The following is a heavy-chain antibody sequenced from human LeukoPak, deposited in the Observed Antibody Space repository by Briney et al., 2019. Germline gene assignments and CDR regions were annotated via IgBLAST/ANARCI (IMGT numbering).Heavy chain of an antibody. CDR1: GYTFTSYG. CDR3: ARDFGRYCSGGSCQEAFDI. CDR2: ISAYNGNT. Sequence: ASVKVSCKASGYTFTSYGISWVRQAPGQGLEWMGWISAYNGNTNYAQKLQGRVTMTTDTSTSTAYMELRSLRSDDTAVYYCARDFGRYCSGGSCQEAFDIWGQGTMVTVPS. V-gene: IGHV1-18*01. D-gene: IGHD2-15*01. J-gene: IGHJ3*02.